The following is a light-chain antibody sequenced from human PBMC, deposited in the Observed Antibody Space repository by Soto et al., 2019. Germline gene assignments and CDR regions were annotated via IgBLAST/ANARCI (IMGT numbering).Light chain of an antibody. Sequence: DIQMSQSPSTLSGSVGGTVTITCRASQTISSWLAWYQQKPGKAPKLLIYKASTLKSGVPSRFSGSGSGTHFTLTISSLQPEDVAPYYCQQAYSYPVTFGQGTRLEIK. CDR1: QTISSW. CDR3: QQAYSYPVT. V-gene: IGKV1-5*03. J-gene: IGKJ5*01. CDR2: KAS.